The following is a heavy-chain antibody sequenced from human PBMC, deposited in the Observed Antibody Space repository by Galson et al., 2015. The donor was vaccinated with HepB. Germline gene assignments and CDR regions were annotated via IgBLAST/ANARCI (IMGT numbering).Heavy chain of an antibody. J-gene: IGHJ6*03. CDR3: AKRISIPFFGPGKNYMDV. CDR2: ISGSGDTT. V-gene: IGHV3-23*01. CDR1: GFTFSSHA. D-gene: IGHD3-3*01. Sequence: SLRLSCAASGFTFSSHAMSWVRQAPGKGLEWVSGISGSGDTTYYAGSVEGRFTISRDNSKNTLYMQINSLTAEDTAVYYCAKRISIPFFGPGKNYMDVWGKGTSVTVSS.